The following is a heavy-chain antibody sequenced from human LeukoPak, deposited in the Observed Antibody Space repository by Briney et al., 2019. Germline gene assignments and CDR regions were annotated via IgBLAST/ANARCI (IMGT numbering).Heavy chain of an antibody. V-gene: IGHV3-30*19. CDR3: ASGTTVTQLGDY. J-gene: IGHJ4*02. D-gene: IGHD4-11*01. CDR1: GFTFSSYG. CDR2: ILSDGSKE. Sequence: GGSLRLSCAASGFTFSSYGMHWVRQAPGKGLEWVAVILSDGSKEFYTDSVKGRFTISRDNSKNTLYLQMNSLRAEDTAVYYCASGTTVTQLGDYWGQGTLVTVSS.